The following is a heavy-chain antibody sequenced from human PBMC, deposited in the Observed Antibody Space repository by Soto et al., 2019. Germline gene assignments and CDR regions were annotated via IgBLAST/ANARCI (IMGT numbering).Heavy chain of an antibody. CDR1: GGSISSGGYY. V-gene: IGHV4-31*03. Sequence: NPSETLSLTCTVSGGSISSGGYYWSWIRQHPGKGLEWIGYIYYSGSTYYNPSLKSRVTISVDTSKNQFSLKLSSVTAADTAVHYCARDSMVRGNRYYYGMDVWGQGTTVTVSS. D-gene: IGHD3-10*01. CDR3: ARDSMVRGNRYYYGMDV. CDR2: IYYSGST. J-gene: IGHJ6*02.